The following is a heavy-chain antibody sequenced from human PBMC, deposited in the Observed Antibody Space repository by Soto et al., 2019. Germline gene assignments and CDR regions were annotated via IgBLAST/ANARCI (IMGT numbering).Heavy chain of an antibody. D-gene: IGHD3-22*01. V-gene: IGHV3-33*01. CDR1: GFTFSSYG. CDR3: ARGLYYYDSSGYLFDY. CDR2: IWYDGSNK. Sequence: GGSLRLSCAASGFTFSSYGMHWVRQAPGKGLEWVAVIWYDGSNKYYADSVKGRFTISRDNSKNTLYLQMNSLRAEDTAVYYCARGLYYYDSSGYLFDYWGQGTLVTVSS. J-gene: IGHJ4*02.